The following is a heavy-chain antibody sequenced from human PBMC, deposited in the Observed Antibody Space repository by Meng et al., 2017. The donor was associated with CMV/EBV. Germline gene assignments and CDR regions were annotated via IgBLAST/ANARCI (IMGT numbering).Heavy chain of an antibody. J-gene: IGHJ6*02. CDR1: GFTFSSYS. V-gene: IGHV3-53*01. CDR3: ARSRTPRGKGAEMDV. D-gene: IGHD1-26*01. CDR2: IYSGGST. Sequence: ETLSLTCAASGFTFSSYSMNWVRQAPGKGLEWVSVIYSGGSTYYADSVKGRFTISRDNSKNTLYLQMNSLRAEDTAVYYCARSRTPRGKGAEMDVWGQGTTVTVSS.